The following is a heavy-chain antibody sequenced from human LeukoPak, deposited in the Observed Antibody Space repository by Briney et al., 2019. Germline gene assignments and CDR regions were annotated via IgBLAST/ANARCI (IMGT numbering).Heavy chain of an antibody. J-gene: IGHJ4*02. Sequence: ASVKVSCKASGYTFTSYDIHWVRQATGQGLEWMGWINPNSDNTDYAQKFQGRVTITRNTSIRTAYMELSSLRSEDTAVYYCARKFLGSRGYYFDYWGQGTLVTVSS. CDR1: GYTFTSYD. CDR3: ARKFLGSRGYYFDY. CDR2: INPNSDNT. D-gene: IGHD3-10*01. V-gene: IGHV1-8*02.